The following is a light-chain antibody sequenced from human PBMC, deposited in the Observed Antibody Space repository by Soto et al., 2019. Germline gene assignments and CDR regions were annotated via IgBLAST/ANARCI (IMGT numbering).Light chain of an antibody. Sequence: QSVLTQPPSVSEAPGQRVTISCSGSNVGNKAVNWYQQLPGKAPKLLLYYDDMSSSGVSDRFSGSKSGTSASLAISGLQNDDDGDYYCAIWDDSVDGWVFGGGTKLTVL. V-gene: IGLV1-36*01. J-gene: IGLJ3*02. CDR3: AIWDDSVDGWV. CDR1: NVGNKA. CDR2: YDD.